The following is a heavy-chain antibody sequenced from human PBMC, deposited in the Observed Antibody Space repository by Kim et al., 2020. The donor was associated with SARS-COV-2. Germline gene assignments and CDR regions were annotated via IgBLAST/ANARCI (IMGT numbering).Heavy chain of an antibody. J-gene: IGHJ5*02. D-gene: IGHD2-2*01. CDR3: AKGPIAVVPGGKMWLDP. Sequence: GGSLRLSCAASGLTFRNYGMHWVRQAPGKGLEWVADISYDGTIQYYGDSVEGRFTISRDNSKNTLYLQMNSLRVEDTAVYYCAKGPIAVVPGGKMWLDPWGHGTLCTVSS. CDR1: GLTFRNYG. V-gene: IGHV3-30*18. CDR2: ISYDGTIQ.